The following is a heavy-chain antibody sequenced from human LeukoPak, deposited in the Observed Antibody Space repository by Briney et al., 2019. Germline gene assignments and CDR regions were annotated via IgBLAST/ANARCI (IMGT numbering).Heavy chain of an antibody. J-gene: IGHJ6*03. CDR2: IIPIFGTA. V-gene: IGHV1-69*05. Sequence: ASVKVSCKASGGTFSSYAISWVRQAPGQGLEWMGGIIPIFGTANYAQKFQGRVTITTDESTSTAYMELSSLRSEDTAVYYCARAVSSSRRYYYYYYMDVWGKGTTVTVSS. CDR1: GGTFSSYA. D-gene: IGHD6-6*01. CDR3: ARAVSSSRRYYYYYYMDV.